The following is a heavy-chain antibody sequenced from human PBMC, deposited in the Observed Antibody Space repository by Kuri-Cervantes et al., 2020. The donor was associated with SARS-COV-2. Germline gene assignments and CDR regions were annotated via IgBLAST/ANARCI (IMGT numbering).Heavy chain of an antibody. D-gene: IGHD1-26*01. Sequence: GESLKISCKGSGYSFTSYWIGWVRQMPGKGLEWMGIIYPGDSDTRYSPSFQGQVTISADKSISTAYLQWSSLKASDTAMYYCASYSGSYYNYYYGMDVWGQGTMVTVSS. CDR1: GYSFTSYW. J-gene: IGHJ6*02. V-gene: IGHV5-51*01. CDR3: ASYSGSYYNYYYGMDV. CDR2: IYPGDSDT.